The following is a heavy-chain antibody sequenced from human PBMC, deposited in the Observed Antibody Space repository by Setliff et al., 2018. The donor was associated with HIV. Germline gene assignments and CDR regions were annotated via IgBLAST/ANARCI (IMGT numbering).Heavy chain of an antibody. Sequence: PSETLSLTCTVSYGSISGHYWTWIRQPPGKGLEWIGYIHHSGGTQYNPSLMSRLTMPVDSSKNQFSLSLSSVTAADTAVYYCARLPDINSWPFDYWARGTLVTVSS. CDR3: ARLPDINSWPFDY. D-gene: IGHD6-13*01. CDR2: IHHSGGT. J-gene: IGHJ4*02. CDR1: YGSISGHY. V-gene: IGHV4-59*11.